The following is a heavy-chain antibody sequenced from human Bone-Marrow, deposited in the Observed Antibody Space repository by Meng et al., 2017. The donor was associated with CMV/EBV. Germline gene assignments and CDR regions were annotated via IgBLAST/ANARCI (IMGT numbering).Heavy chain of an antibody. J-gene: IGHJ3*02. D-gene: IGHD2-2*02. CDR1: GGSFSGYY. CDR3: ARWGKKRIGYCSSTSCYRTAFDI. Sequence: SETLSLTCAVYGGSFSGYYWSWIRQPPGKGLEWIGEINHNGSTNYNPSLKSRVTISVDTSKNQFSLKLSSVTAADTAVYYCARWGKKRIGYCSSTSCYRTAFDIWGQGTMVTVSS. V-gene: IGHV4-34*01. CDR2: INHNGST.